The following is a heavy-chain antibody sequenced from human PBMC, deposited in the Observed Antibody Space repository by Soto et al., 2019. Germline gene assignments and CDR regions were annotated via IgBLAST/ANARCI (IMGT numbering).Heavy chain of an antibody. J-gene: IGHJ5*02. CDR3: ARHKNTIVGATKYKSFDP. CDR1: GDSISSGYY. Sequence: PSETLSLTCAVSGDSISSGYYWGWIRQPPGKRLEWIGSIYNSVSTHYNPSLKSRVSISVDTSKNQFSLRLTSVTAADTAMYYCARHKNTIVGATKYKSFDPWGQGTLVTVSA. V-gene: IGHV4-38-2*01. CDR2: IYNSVST. D-gene: IGHD1-26*01.